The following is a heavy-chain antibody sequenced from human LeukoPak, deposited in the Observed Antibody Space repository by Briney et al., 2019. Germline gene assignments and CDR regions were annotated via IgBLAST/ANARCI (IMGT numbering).Heavy chain of an antibody. Sequence: GGSLRLSCAASGFTFSNFGMHWVRQAPGKGLEWVAVIWYDESNKYYADSVKGRFTISRDNSKNTLYLQMNSLRAEDTAVYYCARDQVQNYYNSGMDVWGQGTTVTVSS. V-gene: IGHV3-33*01. J-gene: IGHJ6*02. CDR2: IWYDESNK. D-gene: IGHD2/OR15-2a*01. CDR1: GFTFSNFG. CDR3: ARDQVQNYYNSGMDV.